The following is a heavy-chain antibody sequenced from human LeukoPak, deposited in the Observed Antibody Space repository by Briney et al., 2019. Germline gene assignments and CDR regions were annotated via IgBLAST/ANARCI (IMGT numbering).Heavy chain of an antibody. CDR3: ARVVEGGYRGAFDY. V-gene: IGHV1-69*05. CDR2: IIPIFGTA. Sequence: ASVKVSCKASGGTFSSYAISWVRQAPGQGLEWMGGIIPIFGTANYAQKFQGRVTITTDESMSTAYMELSSLRSEDTAVYYCARVVEGGYRGAFDYWGQGTLVTVSS. D-gene: IGHD5-12*01. CDR1: GGTFSSYA. J-gene: IGHJ4*02.